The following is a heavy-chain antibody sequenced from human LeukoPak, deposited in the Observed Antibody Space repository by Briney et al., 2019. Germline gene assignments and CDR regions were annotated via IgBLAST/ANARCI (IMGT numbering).Heavy chain of an antibody. V-gene: IGHV1-69*13. CDR3: ARDMELGDAFDI. CDR2: IIPIFGTA. J-gene: IGHJ3*02. Sequence: SVKVSCKASGGTFSSYAISWVRQAPGQGLEWMGGIIPIFGTANYAQKFQGRVTITADESTSTAYMELSSLRSEDTAVYYCARDMELGDAFDIWGQGTMVTVSS. D-gene: IGHD4/OR15-4a*01. CDR1: GGTFSSYA.